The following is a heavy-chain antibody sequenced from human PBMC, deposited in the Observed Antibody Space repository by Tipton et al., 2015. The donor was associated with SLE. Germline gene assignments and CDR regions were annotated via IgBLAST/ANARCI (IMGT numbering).Heavy chain of an antibody. CDR2: IYYSGST. CDR3: ASAHPSYWYFVL. Sequence: TLSLTCTVSGGSISSYYWSWIRQPPGKGLEWIGYIYYSGSTNYNPSLKSRVTISVDTSKNQFSLKLSSVTAADTAVYYCASAHPSYWYFVLWGRGTLVTVSS. CDR1: GGSISSYY. J-gene: IGHJ2*01. V-gene: IGHV4-59*01.